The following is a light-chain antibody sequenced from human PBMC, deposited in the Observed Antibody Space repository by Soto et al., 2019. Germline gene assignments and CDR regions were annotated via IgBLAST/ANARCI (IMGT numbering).Light chain of an antibody. Sequence: QSVLTQPASVSGSPGQSITISCTGTSSDVGGYNYVSWYQQHPGKAPNLMIYDVRNRPSGVSNRFSGSKSVNTASLTISGLQDEDEADYYCSSYTTISTYVFGTGTKVTV. CDR2: DVR. CDR1: SSDVGGYNY. J-gene: IGLJ1*01. CDR3: SSYTTISTYV. V-gene: IGLV2-14*01.